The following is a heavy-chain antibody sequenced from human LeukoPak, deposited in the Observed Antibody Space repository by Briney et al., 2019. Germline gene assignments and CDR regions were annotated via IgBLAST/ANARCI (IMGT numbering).Heavy chain of an antibody. D-gene: IGHD3-10*01. CDR2: ISGNGNYM. J-gene: IGHJ6*03. V-gene: IGHV3-21*01. CDR1: GFTFSSYS. Sequence: PGGSLRLSCAASGFTFSSYSMNWVRQAPGKGLEWVSSISGNGNYMYYADSVKGRFTISRDNAKNSLYLQMNSLRAEDTAVYYCARDLGSCTYGFPPYMDVWGKGTTVTVSS. CDR3: ARDLGSCTYGFPPYMDV.